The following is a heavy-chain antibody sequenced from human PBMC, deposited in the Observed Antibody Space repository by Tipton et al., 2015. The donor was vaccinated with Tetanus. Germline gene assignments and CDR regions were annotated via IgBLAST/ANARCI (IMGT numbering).Heavy chain of an antibody. J-gene: IGHJ3*01. CDR2: IYYYSGST. V-gene: IGHV4-39*01. Sequence: TLSLTCTVSGGSITSGTYYWGWIRQPPGKGLEWIGNIYYYSGSTYYNSPLKSRVTISLDTSKNQFSLKLSSVTAADTAVYYCASPKIKWGSSAFDVWGQGTMVAVSS. D-gene: IGHD7-27*01. CDR1: GGSITSGTYY. CDR3: ASPKIKWGSSAFDV.